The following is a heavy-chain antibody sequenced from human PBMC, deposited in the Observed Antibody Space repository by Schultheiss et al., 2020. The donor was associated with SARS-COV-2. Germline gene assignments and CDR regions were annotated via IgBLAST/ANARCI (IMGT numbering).Heavy chain of an antibody. CDR1: GYTFTSYG. CDR2: ISAYNGNT. Sequence: ASVKVSCKASGYTFTSYGISWVRQAPGQGLEWMGWISAYNGNTNYAQKFQGRVTMTRNTSISTAYMELSSLRSEDTAVYYCARGEYSSSWYWPGYYYYYGMDVWGQGTTVTVSS. D-gene: IGHD6-13*01. CDR3: ARGEYSSSWYWPGYYYYYGMDV. J-gene: IGHJ6*02. V-gene: IGHV1-18*04.